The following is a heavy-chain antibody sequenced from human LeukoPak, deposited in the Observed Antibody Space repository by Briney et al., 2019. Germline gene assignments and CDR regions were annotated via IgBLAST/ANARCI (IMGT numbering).Heavy chain of an antibody. CDR3: SRYCSRTSCSQDY. J-gene: IGHJ4*02. CDR1: AYTFTGYN. D-gene: IGHD2-2*01. Sequence: GASVTVSCKSSAYTFTGYNMHWGRQPPGPGHEWMGLINPNSGGTNYAQKFQGRVTMTQDPSISTAYMELSRLRSDDTAVYCCSRYCSRTSCSQDYWRQGTLVTVSS. CDR2: INPNSGGT. V-gene: IGHV1-2*02.